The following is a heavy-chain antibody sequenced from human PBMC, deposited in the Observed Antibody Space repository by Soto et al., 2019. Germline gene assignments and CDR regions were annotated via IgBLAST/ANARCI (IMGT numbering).Heavy chain of an antibody. CDR1: GFTFNSYE. CDR2: INSDGTST. D-gene: IGHD6-19*01. Sequence: EVQLVESGGGLVQPGGSLRLSCAASGFTFNSYEMNWVRQVPGKGLLWVSRINSDGTSTAYADSVKGRFTISRDSAKNTLYLQMNSLRVEDTGVYYCTRDPAPIGWYDYWGQGTLVTVSS. J-gene: IGHJ4*02. V-gene: IGHV3-74*01. CDR3: TRDPAPIGWYDY.